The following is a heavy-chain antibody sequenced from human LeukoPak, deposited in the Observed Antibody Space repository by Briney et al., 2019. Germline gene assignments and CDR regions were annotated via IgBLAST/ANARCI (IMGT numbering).Heavy chain of an antibody. CDR1: GYTFTSYY. J-gene: IGHJ5*02. D-gene: IGHD3-10*01. CDR2: INPSGGST. Sequence: ASVKVSCKAPGYTFTSYYMHWVRQAPGQGLEWMGIINPSGGSTSYAQKFQGRVTMTRDMSTSTVYMELSSLRSEDTAVYYCARDSSGCNWFDPWGQGTLVTVSS. V-gene: IGHV1-46*01. CDR3: ARDSSGCNWFDP.